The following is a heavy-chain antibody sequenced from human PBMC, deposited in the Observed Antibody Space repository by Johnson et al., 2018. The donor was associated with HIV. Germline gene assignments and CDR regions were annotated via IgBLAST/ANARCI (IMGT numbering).Heavy chain of an antibody. J-gene: IGHJ3*02. CDR2: IYSGGST. CDR3: ARRRSYSSSWEPPDDAFDI. V-gene: IGHV3-53*01. CDR1: GFTVSSNY. D-gene: IGHD6-13*01. Sequence: VQLVESGGGLIQPGGSLRLSCAASGFTVSSNYMSWVRQAPGKGLEWVSVIYSGGSTYYADSVQGRFTISRDNSKNTLYLQMNRLRAEDTAVYYCARRRSYSSSWEPPDDAFDIWGQGTMVTVSS.